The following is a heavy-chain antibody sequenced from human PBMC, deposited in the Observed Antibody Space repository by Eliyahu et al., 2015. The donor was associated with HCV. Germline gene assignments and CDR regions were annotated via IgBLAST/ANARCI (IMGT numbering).Heavy chain of an antibody. CDR3: TRSGSYLDY. J-gene: IGHJ4*02. CDR1: GCXFGDXA. CDR2: IRSKAYGGTT. D-gene: IGHD1-26*01. Sequence: EVQLVESGGGLVQPGRSXRLSCTASGCXFGDXAMSWVRQAPGKGLEWVGFIRSKAYGGTTEYAASVKGRFTISRDDSKSIAYLQMNSLKTEDTAVYYCTRSGSYLDYWGQGTLVTVSS. V-gene: IGHV3-49*04.